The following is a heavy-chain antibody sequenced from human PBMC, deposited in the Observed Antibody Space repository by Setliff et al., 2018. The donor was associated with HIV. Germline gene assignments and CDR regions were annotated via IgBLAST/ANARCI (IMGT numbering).Heavy chain of an antibody. CDR1: GYTFTGYY. CDR3: ARGGGGYYYVGAVDI. CDR2: INPSSGGT. J-gene: IGHJ3*02. V-gene: IGHV1-2*06. Sequence: ASVKVSCKASGYTFTGYYIHWVRRAPGQGLEWMGRINPSSGGTNYAPKFQGRVTMTGNTSISTAHMELSSLRSEDTAVYYCARGGGGYYYVGAVDIWGQGTVVTVSS. D-gene: IGHD3-22*01.